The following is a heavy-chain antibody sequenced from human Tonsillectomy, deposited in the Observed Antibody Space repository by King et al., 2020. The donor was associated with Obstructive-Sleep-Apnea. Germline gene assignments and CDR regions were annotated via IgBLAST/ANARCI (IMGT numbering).Heavy chain of an antibody. CDR1: GFTITSNY. J-gene: IGHJ4*02. CDR2: IYDDGRA. D-gene: IGHD6-19*01. Sequence: VKLVESGGGLVQPGGSLRLSCAASGFTITSNYMDWVRQAPGKGLEWVSVIYDDGRAYYAESVKDRFTISRHISKNTLYLQINSLRPDDTAVYYCAREIGGSSGWFTHYFDSWGQGTLVTVSS. V-gene: IGHV3-53*04. CDR3: AREIGGSSGWFTHYFDS.